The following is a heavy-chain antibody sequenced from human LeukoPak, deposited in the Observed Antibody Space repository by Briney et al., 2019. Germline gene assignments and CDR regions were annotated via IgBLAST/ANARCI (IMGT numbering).Heavy chain of an antibody. CDR1: GFHFSDYS. D-gene: IGHD5-12*01. CDR3: ARDHRYALDT. V-gene: IGHV3-21*05. CDR2: VGNSSGHT. Sequence: GGSLSLFCAASGFHFSDYSMNWPRHAPGKGLEWISYVGNSSGHTQYADPVKGRFTISGDSAQSSVFLQMNNLQVEDTDVYYCARDHRYALDTWGQGTLVTVSS. J-gene: IGHJ5*02.